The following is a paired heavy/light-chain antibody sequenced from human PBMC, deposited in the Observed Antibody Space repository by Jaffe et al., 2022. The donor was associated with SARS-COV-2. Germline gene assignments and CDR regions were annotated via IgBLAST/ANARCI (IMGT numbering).Light chain of an antibody. CDR1: QSVSNNF. CDR2: RAS. CDR3: QQCGSSPWT. V-gene: IGKV3-20*01. Sequence: EIVLTQSPGTLSLSPGERVTLSCRASQSVSNNFLAWFQQKPGQAPRVLIYRASSRATGIPDRFSGSGSGTDFTLTISRLEPEDFAVYYCQQCGSSPWTFGQGTKVEIK. J-gene: IGKJ1*01.
Heavy chain of an antibody. CDR2: IYVTGTA. V-gene: IGHV4-61*02. CDR1: GASIARDYFY. Sequence: QVQLQESGPGLVKPSQTLSLTCTVSGASIARDYFYWNWIRQPAGEGLEWIGHIYVTGTANYNPSLKSRVTMSFDTSKNQFFLKLSSVTAADTAVYYCATSDYAGSSHFRSWGQGTLVTVSS. D-gene: IGHD2-15*01. CDR3: ATSDYAGSSHFRS. J-gene: IGHJ5*02.